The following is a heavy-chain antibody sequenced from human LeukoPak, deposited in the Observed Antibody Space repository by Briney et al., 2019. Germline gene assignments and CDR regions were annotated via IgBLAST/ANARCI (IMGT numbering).Heavy chain of an antibody. CDR1: GGSFSGYY. CDR2: INHSGST. V-gene: IGHV4-34*01. D-gene: IGHD4-23*01. J-gene: IGHJ4*02. CDR3: ARGLGTTVVTSYFDY. Sequence: SETLSLTCAVYGGSFSGYYWSWIRQPPGKGLEWIGEINHSGSTNYNPSLKSRVTISVDTSKNQFSLKPSSVTAADTAVYYCARGLGTTVVTSYFDYWGQGTLVTVSS.